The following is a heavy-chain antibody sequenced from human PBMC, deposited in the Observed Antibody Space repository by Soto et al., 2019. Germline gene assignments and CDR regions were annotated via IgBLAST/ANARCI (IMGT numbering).Heavy chain of an antibody. CDR3: AKDVIRGLYYFDS. CDR1: GDTFSFNT. J-gene: IGHJ4*02. CDR2: IIPTLGVA. Sequence: QVQLVQSGAEVKKPGSSVKVSCKASGDTFSFNTISWVRQAPGQGLEWMRRIIPTLGVANYAQRFQGRATITADKSTSTAYMELSSLGSEDTAVYYCAKDVIRGLYYFDSWGQGTLVTVSS. D-gene: IGHD3-10*01. V-gene: IGHV1-69*08.